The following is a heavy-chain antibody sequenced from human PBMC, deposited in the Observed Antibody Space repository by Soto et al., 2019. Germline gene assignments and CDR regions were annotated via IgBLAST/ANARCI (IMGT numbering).Heavy chain of an antibody. V-gene: IGHV3-21*01. CDR2: ISRGSSDI. J-gene: IGHJ1*01. CDR3: ARVSGWREAEKCFQR. Sequence: EVQLVESGGGLVKPGGSLRLSCAASGFTFITYGMNWVRQAPGKGLEWVSSISRGSSDIPYADAVKGRFTISRDDAKNSLYVEMSSLGGEDTAVYYCARVSGWREAEKCFQRWGQGTLVTVSS. D-gene: IGHD6-19*01. CDR1: GFTFITYG.